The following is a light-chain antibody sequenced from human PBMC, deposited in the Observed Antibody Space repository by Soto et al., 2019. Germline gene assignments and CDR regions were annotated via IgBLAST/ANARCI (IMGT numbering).Light chain of an antibody. J-gene: IGLJ2*01. Sequence: QSALTQPASVSGSPGQSITVSCTGTSSDVGGYNYVYWYQQHPGKAPKLMIYVVSNRPSGVSNRFSGSKSGNTASLTISGLQAEDEADYYCSSYTSSSTLVVFGGGTKLTVL. CDR1: SSDVGGYNY. CDR3: SSYTSSSTLVV. V-gene: IGLV2-14*01. CDR2: VVS.